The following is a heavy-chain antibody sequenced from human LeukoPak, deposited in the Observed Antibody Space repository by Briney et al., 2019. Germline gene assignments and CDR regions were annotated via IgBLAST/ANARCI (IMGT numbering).Heavy chain of an antibody. CDR3: ARSATAADDAFDI. D-gene: IGHD6-13*01. CDR1: GGSISDFS. CDR2: IYNSGTT. J-gene: IGHJ3*02. Sequence: SETLSLTCAVSGGSISDFSWNWIRQPPGKGLEWIGHIYNSGTTNYNPSLKSRVTMSVDTSKNQFSLKVTSMTAADTAVYYCARSATAADDAFDIWGQGTRVIVSS. V-gene: IGHV4-4*07.